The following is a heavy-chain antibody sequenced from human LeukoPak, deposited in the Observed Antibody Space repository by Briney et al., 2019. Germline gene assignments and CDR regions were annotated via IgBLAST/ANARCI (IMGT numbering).Heavy chain of an antibody. CDR2: ISYDGSNK. Sequence: PGGSLRLSCAASGLTFSTYGMHWVRQAPGKGLEWVAVISYDGSNKYYADSVKGRFTISRDNSKNTLYLQMNSLRAEDTAVYYCAKAYYVWGSYPLDSWGQGTLVTVSS. J-gene: IGHJ4*02. D-gene: IGHD3-16*02. CDR1: GLTFSTYG. V-gene: IGHV3-30*18. CDR3: AKAYYVWGSYPLDS.